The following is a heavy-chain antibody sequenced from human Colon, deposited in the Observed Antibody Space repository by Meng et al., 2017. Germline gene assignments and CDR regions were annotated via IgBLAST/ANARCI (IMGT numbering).Heavy chain of an antibody. J-gene: IGHJ4*02. Sequence: EGQLVESGGGFVQPGGSLRLSCAASGFTFDTYAMRWVRQAPGKGLEWVSAIGASGATTYYADSVKGRFTISRDNSKSTVYLQMNGLRAEDTAVYYCARVFGTYYFDCWGQGTLVTVPS. V-gene: IGHV3-23*04. CDR3: ARVFGTYYFDC. D-gene: IGHD3-10*01. CDR1: GFTFDTYA. CDR2: IGASGATT.